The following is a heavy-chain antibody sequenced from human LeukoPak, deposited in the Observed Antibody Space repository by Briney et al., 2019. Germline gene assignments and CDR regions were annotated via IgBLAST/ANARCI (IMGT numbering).Heavy chain of an antibody. Sequence: SGGSLRLSCAASGFTFSSYSMSWVRQAPGKGLEWVSAIGGSGHTTYYADSVKGRFTISRDNAKNSLYLQMNSLRAEDTAVYYCARGYEDSSYWGQGTLVTVSS. CDR3: ARGYEDSSY. CDR1: GFTFSSYS. J-gene: IGHJ4*02. V-gene: IGHV3-23*01. CDR2: IGGSGHTT. D-gene: IGHD3-16*01.